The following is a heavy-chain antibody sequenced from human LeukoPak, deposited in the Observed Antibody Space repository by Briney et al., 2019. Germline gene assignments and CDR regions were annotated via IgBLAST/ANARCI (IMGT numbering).Heavy chain of an antibody. CDR1: GFTFNNYA. J-gene: IGHJ4*02. V-gene: IGHV3-23*01. CDR2: ISSSGHST. CDR3: ANDFDY. Sequence: GGSLRLSCAASGFTFNNYAMTWVRQAPGKGLEWVSAISSSGHSTYYTDSVKGRFTISRDNSRNTLYLQMNSLRDEDTAVYYCANDFDYWGQGTLVTVSS.